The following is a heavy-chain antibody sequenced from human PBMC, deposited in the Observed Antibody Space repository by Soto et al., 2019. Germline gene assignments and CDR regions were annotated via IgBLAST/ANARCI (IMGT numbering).Heavy chain of an antibody. CDR2: MSGGADDA. V-gene: IGHV3-23*01. CDR1: GFTFSNYG. D-gene: IGHD3-3*01. CDR3: AKKVTIYEVDPADY. Sequence: GGSLRLSCAASGFTFSNYGMSWVRQAPGKGLEWVSVMSGGADDAYYADSVKGRFTISRDNSKNTLYLQMNSLRAEDTAVYYCAKKVTIYEVDPADYWGQGTLVTVSS. J-gene: IGHJ4*02.